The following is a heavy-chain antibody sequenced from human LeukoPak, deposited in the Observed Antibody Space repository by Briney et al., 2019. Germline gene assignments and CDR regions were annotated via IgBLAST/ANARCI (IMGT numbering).Heavy chain of an antibody. Sequence: SETLSLTCTVSGGSINFYYWSWIRQPAGEGLEWIGRIYSTGSTNYSPSLKSRVTMSVDKSRNQFSLNLSSVTAADTAVYYCARGIADPYSFDSWGQGTLVTVSS. V-gene: IGHV4-4*07. D-gene: IGHD6-13*01. CDR1: GGSINFYY. CDR3: ARGIADPYSFDS. J-gene: IGHJ4*02. CDR2: IYSTGST.